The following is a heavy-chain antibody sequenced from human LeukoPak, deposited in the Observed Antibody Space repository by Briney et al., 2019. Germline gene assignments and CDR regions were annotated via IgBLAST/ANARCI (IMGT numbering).Heavy chain of an antibody. J-gene: IGHJ4*02. CDR1: GFTFSTYA. CDR3: AKTSVGGRRIIGSGYFDN. D-gene: IGHD2-15*01. V-gene: IGHV3-23*01. CDR2: ISSSGGST. Sequence: GGSLRLSCAASGFTFSTYAMSWVRQAPGKGLEWVSAISSSGGSTYYADSVKGRFTISRDNSKNTLYLQMNSLRAEDTAVYYCAKTSVGGRRIIGSGYFDNWGQGTLVTVSS.